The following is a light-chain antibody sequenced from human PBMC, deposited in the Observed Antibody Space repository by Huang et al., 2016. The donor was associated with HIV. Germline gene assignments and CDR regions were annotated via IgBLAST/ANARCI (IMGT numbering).Light chain of an antibody. V-gene: IGKV3-11*01. CDR1: QSVNTF. CDR3: QQRSNRPLT. Sequence: EIVLTQSPATLSLSPGERATLSCRASQSVNTFLAWYQQKPGQAPRHLIYDAANRATGIPARFSGSGSGTDFTLTISSLEPEDFAVYYCQQRSNRPLTFGGGTKVEIK. CDR2: DAA. J-gene: IGKJ4*01.